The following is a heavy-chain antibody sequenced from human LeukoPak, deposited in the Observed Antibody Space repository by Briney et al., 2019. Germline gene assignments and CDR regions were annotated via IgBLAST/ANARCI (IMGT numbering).Heavy chain of an antibody. CDR3: GRGKYCGDTRCHGYYYMDV. D-gene: IGHD2-2*01. Sequence: PSETLSLTCTVSGGSISSGNYYWTWIRQPAGKGLEWIGHIYSGGSTNFHPSLKSRVTISVDTSKTHLFLKLTSVTAADTAVYYCGRGKYCGDTRCHGYYYMDVWGKGTTVTVSS. V-gene: IGHV4-61*09. J-gene: IGHJ6*03. CDR1: GGSISSGNYY. CDR2: IYSGGST.